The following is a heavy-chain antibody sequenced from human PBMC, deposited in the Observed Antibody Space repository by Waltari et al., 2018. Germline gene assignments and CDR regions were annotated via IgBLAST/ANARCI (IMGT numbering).Heavy chain of an antibody. CDR2: IYYSGST. CDR3: ARVVVAATGYYYGMDV. Sequence: QLQLQESGPGLVTPSETLSLTCTVSGGSISRSSYYWGWIRQPPGKGLEWIGSIYYSGSTYYNPSLKSRVTISVDTSKNQFSLKLSSVTAADTAVYYCARVVVAATGYYYGMDVWGQGTTVTVSS. J-gene: IGHJ6*02. V-gene: IGHV4-39*07. CDR1: GGSISRSSYY. D-gene: IGHD2-15*01.